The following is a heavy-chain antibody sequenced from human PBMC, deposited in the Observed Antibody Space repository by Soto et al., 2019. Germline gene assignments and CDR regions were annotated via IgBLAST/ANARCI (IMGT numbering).Heavy chain of an antibody. D-gene: IGHD1-26*01. J-gene: IGHJ6*02. Sequence: PSETLSLTCAVSGGSISSSNWWSWVRQPPGKVLEWIGEIYHSGGTNYNPSLKSRVTISVDKSKNQFSLKLSSVTAADTAVYYCARDYRSPRWHDYYYGMDVWGQGTTVTVSS. CDR3: ARDYRSPRWHDYYYGMDV. V-gene: IGHV4-4*02. CDR1: GGSISSSNW. CDR2: IYHSGGT.